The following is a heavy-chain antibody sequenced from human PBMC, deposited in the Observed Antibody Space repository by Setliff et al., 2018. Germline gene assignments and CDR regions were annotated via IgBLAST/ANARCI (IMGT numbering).Heavy chain of an antibody. J-gene: IGHJ4*02. CDR3: ARGGYSRGPPVYYFDY. CDR2: INHSGST. Sequence: SETLSLTCAIYGQSFSGYYWSWIRQPPGKGLEWIGEINHSGSTNYNPSLKSRVTIPVDTSKNQFSLKLSSVTAADTAVYYCARGGYSRGPPVYYFDYWGQGTLVTVSS. CDR1: GQSFSGYY. V-gene: IGHV4-34*01. D-gene: IGHD5-12*01.